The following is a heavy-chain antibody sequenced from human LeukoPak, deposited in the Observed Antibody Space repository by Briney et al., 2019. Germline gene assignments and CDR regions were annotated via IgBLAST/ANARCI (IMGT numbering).Heavy chain of an antibody. CDR1: GGSFSGYY. CDR3: ARGGSRFSSSWHYYYGMDV. J-gene: IGHJ6*02. V-gene: IGHV4-34*01. Sequence: SETLSLTCAVYGGSFSGYYWSWIRQPPGKGLEWIGEINHSGSTNYNPSLKSRVTISVDTSKNQFSLKLSSVTAADTAVYYCARGGSRFSSSWHYYYGMDVWGQGTTVTVSS. D-gene: IGHD6-13*01. CDR2: INHSGST.